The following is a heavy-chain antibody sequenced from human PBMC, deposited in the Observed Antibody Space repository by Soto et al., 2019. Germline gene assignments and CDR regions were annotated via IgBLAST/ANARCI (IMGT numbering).Heavy chain of an antibody. CDR1: GYKFTTYG. V-gene: IGHV1-18*04. CDR3: SRGLGTNGLDV. D-gene: IGHD3-16*01. CDR2: ISTYSGNT. J-gene: IGHJ6*02. Sequence: AASVKVSCKASGYKFTTYGITWVRQAPGQGLEWMGGISTYSGNTDSAQKFQDRVTMTTDTSTSTAYMELTSLRSDDTAVYYCSRGLGTNGLDVWGQGTRVTVSS.